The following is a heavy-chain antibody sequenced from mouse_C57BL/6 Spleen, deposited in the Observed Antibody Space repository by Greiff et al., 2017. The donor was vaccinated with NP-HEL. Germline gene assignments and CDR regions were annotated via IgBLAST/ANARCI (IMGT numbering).Heavy chain of an antibody. J-gene: IGHJ1*03. CDR2: IDPSDSET. CDR1: GYTFTSYW. Sequence: QVQLQQPGAELVGPGSSVKLSCKASGYTFTSYWMHWVKQRPIQGLEWIGNIDPSDSETHYNQKFKDKATLTVDKSSSTAYMQLSSLTSEDSAVEYCARSADYGGYFDVWGTGTTVTVSS. CDR3: ARSADYGGYFDV. V-gene: IGHV1-52*01. D-gene: IGHD2-4*01.